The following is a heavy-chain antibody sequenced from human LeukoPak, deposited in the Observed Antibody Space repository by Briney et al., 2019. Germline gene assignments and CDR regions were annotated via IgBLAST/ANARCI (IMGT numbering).Heavy chain of an antibody. J-gene: IGHJ2*01. CDR3: ARVYFDFWTGYLDWYFDL. CDR1: GFSLGPYW. D-gene: IGHD3-3*01. V-gene: IGHV3-74*01. CDR2: IDPDGATT. Sequence: GGSLRLSCAASGFSLGPYWMHWVRQAPGKGLVWVSRIDPDGATTNSADSVKGRFTISRDNAENTLYLQMNSLRVEDTAVYYCARVYFDFWTGYLDWYFDLWGRGTLVTVSS.